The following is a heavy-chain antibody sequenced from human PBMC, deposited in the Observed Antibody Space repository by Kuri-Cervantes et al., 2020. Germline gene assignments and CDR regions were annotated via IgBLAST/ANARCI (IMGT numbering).Heavy chain of an antibody. V-gene: IGHV3-23*01. CDR1: GFSFSSYA. J-gene: IGHJ5*02. Sequence: ETLSLTCVGSGFSFSSYAMSWVRQAPGKGLEWVSVMSGSGGSTFYADSVKGRFTISRDNAKNSLYLQMNSLRAEDTAVYYCARASTAARWFDPWGQGTLVTVSS. D-gene: IGHD6-6*01. CDR2: MSGSGGST. CDR3: ARASTAARWFDP.